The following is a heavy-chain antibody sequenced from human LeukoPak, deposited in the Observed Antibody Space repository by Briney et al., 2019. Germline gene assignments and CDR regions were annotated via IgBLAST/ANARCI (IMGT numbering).Heavy chain of an antibody. CDR1: GGTFSSYA. CDR2: IIPIFGTA. D-gene: IGHD1-26*01. CDR3: ARLKDEGGYFDY. Sequence: SVKVSCKASGGTFSSYAISWVRQAPGQGLEWMGGIIPIFGTANYAQKFQGRVTITADKSTSTAYMELSSLRSEDTAVYYCARLKDEGGYFDYWGQGTPVTVSS. V-gene: IGHV1-69*06. J-gene: IGHJ4*02.